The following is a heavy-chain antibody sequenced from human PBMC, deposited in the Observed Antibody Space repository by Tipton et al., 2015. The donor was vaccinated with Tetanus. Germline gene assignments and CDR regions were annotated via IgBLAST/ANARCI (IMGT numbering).Heavy chain of an antibody. CDR2: VYSNGST. Sequence: TLSLTCTVSGGSLNTFYWNWIRQPAGKGLEWIGRVYSNGSTNYDPSLKSRVTMSIDASKNQFYLELTSVTAADTAVYHCARDFRERSGTYYSYYYTMDVWGQGTTVTVSS. D-gene: IGHD1-26*01. CDR3: ARDFRERSGTYYSYYYTMDV. V-gene: IGHV4-4*07. J-gene: IGHJ6*02. CDR1: GGSLNTFY.